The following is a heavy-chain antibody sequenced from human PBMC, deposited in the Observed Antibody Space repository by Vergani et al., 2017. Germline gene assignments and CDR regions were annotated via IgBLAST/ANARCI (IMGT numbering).Heavy chain of an antibody. J-gene: IGHJ4*02. D-gene: IGHD3-16*02. CDR2: IYYSGST. Sequence: QLQLQESGPGLVKPSETLSLTCTVSGGSISSSSYYWGWIRQPPGXGVEWIGSIYYSGSTYYNPSLKSRVTISVDTSKNQFSLKLSSVTAADTAVYYCARDYEYYDYVWGSYRTNYFDYWGQGTLVTVSS. CDR3: ARDYEYYDYVWGSYRTNYFDY. V-gene: IGHV4-39*07. CDR1: GGSISSSSYY.